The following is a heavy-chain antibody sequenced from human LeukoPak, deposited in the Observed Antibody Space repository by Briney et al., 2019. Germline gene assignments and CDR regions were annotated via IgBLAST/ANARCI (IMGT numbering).Heavy chain of an antibody. Sequence: ASVKVSCKASGGTFSSYAISWVRQAPGQGLEWMGWINPNSGGTNYAQKFQGRVTMTRDTSISAAYMELSRLRSDDTAVYYCARLRADHFDYWGQGTLVTVSS. CDR2: INPNSGGT. J-gene: IGHJ4*02. CDR1: GGTFSSYA. V-gene: IGHV1-2*02. CDR3: ARLRADHFDY. D-gene: IGHD5-12*01.